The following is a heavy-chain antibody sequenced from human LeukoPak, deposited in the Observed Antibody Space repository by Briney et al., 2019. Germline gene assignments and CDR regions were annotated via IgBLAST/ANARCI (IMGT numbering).Heavy chain of an antibody. V-gene: IGHV1-69*13. Sequence: VASVSVSCKASGGTFSSYAISWVRQAPGQGVEWMGGIIPIFGTANYAQKFQGRVTITADESTSTAYMELSSLRSEDTAVYYCARESAYCSSTSCYPYYFDYWGQGTLVTVSS. J-gene: IGHJ4*02. CDR2: IIPIFGTA. D-gene: IGHD2-2*01. CDR1: GGTFSSYA. CDR3: ARESAYCSSTSCYPYYFDY.